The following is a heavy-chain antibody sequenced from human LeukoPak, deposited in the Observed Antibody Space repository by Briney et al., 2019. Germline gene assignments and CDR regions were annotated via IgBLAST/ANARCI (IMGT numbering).Heavy chain of an antibody. CDR3: GRLNTDWGFLFDS. CDR2: IYYSGSI. CDR1: GDSISRNTYH. V-gene: IGHV4-39*01. J-gene: IGHJ4*02. D-gene: IGHD7-27*01. Sequence: SETLSLTCIVSGDSISRNTYHWGWVRQPPGKGLEWVGTIYYSGSIYYNQSLRGRVALSVDTSKNQFSLKLTSVTAADTAVYYCGRLNTDWGFLFDSWGQGTLVTVSS.